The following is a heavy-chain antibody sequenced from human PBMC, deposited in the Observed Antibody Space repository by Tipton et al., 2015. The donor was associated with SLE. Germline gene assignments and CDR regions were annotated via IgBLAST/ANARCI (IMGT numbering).Heavy chain of an antibody. V-gene: IGHV4-34*01. Sequence: TLSLTCAVYGGSFSDYYWSWVRQPPGKGLEWIGEINRSGSTNYNPSLKSRVSMSVDTSKNQFSPKLSSVTAADTAVYYCERRPYDFWIGYPSAYFHHWGQGTLVTVSS. CDR3: ERRPYDFWIGYPSAYFHH. J-gene: IGHJ1*01. D-gene: IGHD3-3*01. CDR1: GGSFSDYY. CDR2: INRSGST.